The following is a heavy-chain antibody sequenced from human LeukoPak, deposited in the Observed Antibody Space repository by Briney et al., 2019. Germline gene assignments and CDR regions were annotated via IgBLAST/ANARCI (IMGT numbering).Heavy chain of an antibody. CDR1: GYTLTGYY. D-gene: IGHD3-22*01. CDR2: INPNSGGT. V-gene: IGHV1-2*02. Sequence: ASVKVSCKASGYTLTGYYMHWVRQAPGQGLEWMGWINPNSGGTNYAQKFQGRVTMTRDTSISTAYMELSRLRSDDAAVYYCARAFDYYDSSGRTYYFDYWGQGTLVTVSS. J-gene: IGHJ4*02. CDR3: ARAFDYYDSSGRTYYFDY.